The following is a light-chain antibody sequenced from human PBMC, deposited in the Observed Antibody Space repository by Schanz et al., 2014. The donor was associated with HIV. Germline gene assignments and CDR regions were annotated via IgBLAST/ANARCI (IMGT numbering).Light chain of an antibody. CDR1: QYVSSN. J-gene: IGKJ1*01. CDR2: DAS. V-gene: IGKV3-11*01. CDR3: QQRSNWPKWT. Sequence: EIVMTQSPATLSVSPGERATLSCRASQYVSSNLAWYQQRPGQAPRLLIVDASNRATGIPARFSGSGSGTDFTLTISSLEPEDFAVYYCQQRSNWPKWTFGQGTKVEIK.